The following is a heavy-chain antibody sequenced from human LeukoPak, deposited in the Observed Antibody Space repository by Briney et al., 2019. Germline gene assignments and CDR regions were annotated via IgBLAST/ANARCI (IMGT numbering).Heavy chain of an antibody. J-gene: IGHJ4*02. V-gene: IGHV3-30*18. CDR1: GFTFSSYG. Sequence: PGGSLRLSCAASGFTFSSYGMHWVRQAPGKGLEWVAVISYDGSNKYYADSVKGRFTISRDNSKNTLCLQMNSLRAEGTAVYYCAKDRGYSDYWGQGTLVTVSS. CDR3: AKDRGYSDY. CDR2: ISYDGSNK.